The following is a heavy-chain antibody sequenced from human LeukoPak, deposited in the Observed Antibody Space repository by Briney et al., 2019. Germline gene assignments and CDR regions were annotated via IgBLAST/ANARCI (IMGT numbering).Heavy chain of an antibody. CDR3: ARANLMVRGVIITSYYYYYMDV. CDR2: IYTSGST. Sequence: SETLSLTCSVSGGSISNLYLSWIRQPAGKGLEWIGRIYTSGSTNYNPSLKSRVTISVDTSKNQFSLKLSSVTAADTAVYYCARANLMVRGVIITSYYYYYMDVWGKGTTVTNSS. CDR1: GGSISNLY. V-gene: IGHV4-4*07. J-gene: IGHJ6*03. D-gene: IGHD3-10*01.